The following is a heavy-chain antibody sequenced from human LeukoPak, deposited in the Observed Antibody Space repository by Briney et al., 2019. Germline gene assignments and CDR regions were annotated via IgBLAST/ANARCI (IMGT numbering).Heavy chain of an antibody. J-gene: IGHJ3*02. D-gene: IGHD3-3*01. Sequence: GGSLRLSCAASGFTFSSYAMSWVRQAPGKGLEWVSAISGSGGSTYYADSVKGRFTISRDNAKNSLYLQMNSLRAEDTAVYYCARGEEFWSPFDIWGQGTMVTVSS. CDR3: ARGEEFWSPFDI. CDR2: ISGSGGST. V-gene: IGHV3-23*01. CDR1: GFTFSSYA.